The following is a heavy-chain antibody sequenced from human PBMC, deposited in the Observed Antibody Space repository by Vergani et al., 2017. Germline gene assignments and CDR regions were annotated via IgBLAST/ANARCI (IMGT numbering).Heavy chain of an antibody. CDR3: ARDREWFSAYYGMDV. V-gene: IGHV1-3*04. CDR2: INTGNGNT. Sequence: QVQLVQSGAEVKKPGASVKVSCKASGYTFTSYAMHWVRQAPGQRLEWMGRINTGNGNTKYSQKFQGRVTITRDTSASTAYMELSSLRSEDTAVYYCARDREWFSAYYGMDVWGQGTTVTVSS. J-gene: IGHJ6*02. CDR1: GYTFTSYA. D-gene: IGHD3-3*01.